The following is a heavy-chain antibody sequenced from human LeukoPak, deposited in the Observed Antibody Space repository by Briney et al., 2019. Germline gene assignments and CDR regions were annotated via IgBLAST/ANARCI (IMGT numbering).Heavy chain of an antibody. Sequence: MPSETLSLTCTVSGGSISSGGYYWSWIRQHPGKGLEWIGYIYYSGSTYYNPSLKSRVTISVDTSKNQFSLKLSSVTAADTAVYYCARALGGYYYDSSGYQIVSFDYWGQGTLVTVSS. J-gene: IGHJ4*02. D-gene: IGHD3-22*01. CDR3: ARALGGYYYDSSGYQIVSFDY. V-gene: IGHV4-31*03. CDR1: GGSISSGGYY. CDR2: IYYSGST.